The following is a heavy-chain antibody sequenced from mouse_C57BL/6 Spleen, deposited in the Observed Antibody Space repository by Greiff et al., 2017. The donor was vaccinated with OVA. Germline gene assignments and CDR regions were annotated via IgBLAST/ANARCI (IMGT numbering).Heavy chain of an antibody. V-gene: IGHV5-4*03. Sequence: EVKVEESGGGLVKPGGSLKLSCAASGFTFSSYAMSWVRQTPEKRLEWVATISDGGSYTYYPDNVKGRFTISRDNAKNNLYLQMSHLKSEDTAMYYCARASYFDYWGKGTTLTVSS. CDR1: GFTFSSYA. CDR3: ARASYFDY. CDR2: ISDGGSYT. J-gene: IGHJ2*01. D-gene: IGHD6-1*01.